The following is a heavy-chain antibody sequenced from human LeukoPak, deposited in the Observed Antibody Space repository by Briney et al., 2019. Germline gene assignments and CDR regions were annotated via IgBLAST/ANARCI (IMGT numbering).Heavy chain of an antibody. CDR2: ITSSSSYI. Sequence: GGSLRLSCAASEFTFSTYSMNWVRQAPGKGLEWVSSITSSSSYIYYADSVKGRFTISRDNSKNTLYLQMNSLRAEDTAVYYCAKVHYYGSGSYYNPYFGYWGQGTLVTVSS. D-gene: IGHD3-10*01. CDR1: EFTFSTYS. CDR3: AKVHYYGSGSYYNPYFGY. J-gene: IGHJ4*02. V-gene: IGHV3-21*04.